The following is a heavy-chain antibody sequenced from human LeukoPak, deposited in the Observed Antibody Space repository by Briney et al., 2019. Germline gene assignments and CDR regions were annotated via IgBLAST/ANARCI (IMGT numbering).Heavy chain of an antibody. D-gene: IGHD1-1*01. CDR3: AREYGYHFDY. CDR2: ISYDGSNK. J-gene: IGHJ4*02. Sequence: GGSLRLSCAASGFTFSSYAMHWVRQAPGKGLEWVAVISYDGSNKYYADSVKGRFTISRDNSKNTLYLQMNSLRAEDTAVYYCAREYGYHFDYWGQGTLVTVSS. V-gene: IGHV3-30-3*01. CDR1: GFTFSSYA.